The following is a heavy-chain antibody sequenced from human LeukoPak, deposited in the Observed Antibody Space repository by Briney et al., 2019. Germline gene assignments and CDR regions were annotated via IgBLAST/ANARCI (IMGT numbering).Heavy chain of an antibody. J-gene: IGHJ4*02. CDR3: ATVSPGDYDKLSYYFDY. CDR2: FDPEDGET. Sequence: ASVKVSCKVSGYTLTELSMHWVRQAPGKGLEWMGGFDPEDGETIYAQKFQGRVTMTEDTSTDTAYMELSSLRSEDTAVYYCATVSPGDYDKLSYYFDYWGQGTLVTVSS. D-gene: IGHD4-17*01. V-gene: IGHV1-24*01. CDR1: GYTLTELS.